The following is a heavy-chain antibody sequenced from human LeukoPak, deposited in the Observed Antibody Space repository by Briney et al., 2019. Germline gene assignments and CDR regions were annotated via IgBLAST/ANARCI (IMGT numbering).Heavy chain of an antibody. CDR3: ARDLTGTFTFDY. D-gene: IGHD1-7*01. CDR1: GFTFSRFW. CDR2: IDIDGTTT. Sequence: GGSLRLSCEASGFTFSRFWMHWVRQPPGKGLVWVSRIDIDGTTTTYADSVKGRFTISRDNAKNTVYLQMNTLRAEDTAVYYCARDLTGTFTFDYWGQGTLVTVSS. V-gene: IGHV3-74*01. J-gene: IGHJ4*02.